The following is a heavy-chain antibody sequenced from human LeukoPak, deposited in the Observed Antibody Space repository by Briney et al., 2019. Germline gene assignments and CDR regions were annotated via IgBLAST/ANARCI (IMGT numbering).Heavy chain of an antibody. Sequence: SETLSLTCTVSGGSTSSYYWSWIRQPPGKGLEWIGYIYYSGSTNYNPSLKSRVTISVDTSKNQFSLKLSSVTAADTAVYYCARNDIYYYGMDVWGQGTTVTVSS. CDR2: IYYSGST. V-gene: IGHV4-59*08. D-gene: IGHD1-1*01. CDR3: ARNDIYYYGMDV. CDR1: GGSTSSYY. J-gene: IGHJ6*02.